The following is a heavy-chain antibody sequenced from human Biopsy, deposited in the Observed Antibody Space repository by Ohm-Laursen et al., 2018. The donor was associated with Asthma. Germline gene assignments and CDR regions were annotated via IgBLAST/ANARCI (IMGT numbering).Heavy chain of an antibody. V-gene: IGHV4-34*01. J-gene: IGHJ6*02. CDR1: PGSFSGVF. CDR2: TNERGVT. Sequence: SETLSLTCDVYPGSFSGVFWTWIRQSPGKGLEWIGETNERGVTNNNPSLKSRVIISIDTYWNRVSLKLTSVTAADTAVYYCARGPELDVWGQGTTVTVSS. CDR3: ARGPELDV.